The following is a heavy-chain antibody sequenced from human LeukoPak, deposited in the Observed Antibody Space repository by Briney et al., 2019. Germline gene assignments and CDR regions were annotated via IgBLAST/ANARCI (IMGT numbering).Heavy chain of an antibody. CDR1: GFTFDGYA. Sequence: GGSLRLSCAASGFTFDGYAMHWVRQAPGKGLEWVSLISGDGGSTYYADSVKGRFTISRDNSKNSLYLQMYSLRTEDTALYYCARKDFWSAYPTGGMDVWGQGTTVTVSS. CDR2: ISGDGGST. CDR3: ARKDFWSAYPTGGMDV. V-gene: IGHV3-43*02. D-gene: IGHD3-3*01. J-gene: IGHJ6*02.